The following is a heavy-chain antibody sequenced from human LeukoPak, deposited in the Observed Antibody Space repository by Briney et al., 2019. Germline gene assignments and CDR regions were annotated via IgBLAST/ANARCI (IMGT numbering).Heavy chain of an antibody. CDR3: ARAEGSSDFWSGYYATYFDY. CDR1: GFTFSSHW. J-gene: IGHJ4*02. D-gene: IGHD3-3*01. CDR2: IKKDVDEK. V-gene: IGHV3-7*01. Sequence: GGSLRLSCAASGFTFSSHWMTWIRQAPGKGLEWVASIKKDVDEKYYVDSVKGRFTISRDNAKNSLYLHMNSLRAEDTAVYYCARAEGSSDFWSGYYATYFDYWGQGTLVTVSS.